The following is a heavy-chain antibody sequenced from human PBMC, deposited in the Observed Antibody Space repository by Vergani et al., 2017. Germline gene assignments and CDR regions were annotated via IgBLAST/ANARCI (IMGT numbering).Heavy chain of an antibody. CDR2: IYPADSDT. D-gene: IGHD1-1*01. Sequence: EVELVQSGPDMRKPGESLKISCKGSEYSFGNYWIVWVRQMPGKGLEWMGIIYPADSDTRYSPSFQGQVTISADKSISTACLQWDSLKASDTALYYCARHTTYTDSWGQGTLVTVSS. V-gene: IGHV5-51*01. CDR1: EYSFGNYW. CDR3: ARHTTYTDS. J-gene: IGHJ4*02.